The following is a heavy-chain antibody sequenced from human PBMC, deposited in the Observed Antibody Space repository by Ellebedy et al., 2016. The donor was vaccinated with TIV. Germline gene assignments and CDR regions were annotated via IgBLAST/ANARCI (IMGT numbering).Heavy chain of an antibody. J-gene: IGHJ5*02. V-gene: IGHV1-2*02. D-gene: IGHD2-2*01. CDR3: ARDSSSYNWFDP. CDR2: INPNSGAT. Sequence: AASVKVSCKASGYTFTGYYMHWVRQAPGQGLEWMGWINPNSGATNYVQKFQGRVTMTRDTSITTAYMELRRLTSDDTAVYYCARDSSSYNWFDPWGQGTLVTVS. CDR1: GYTFTGYY.